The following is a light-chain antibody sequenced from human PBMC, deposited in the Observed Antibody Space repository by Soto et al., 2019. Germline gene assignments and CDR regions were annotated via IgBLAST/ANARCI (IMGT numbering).Light chain of an antibody. J-gene: IGKJ5*01. CDR1: QTVISNY. CDR3: QQYATSPIT. V-gene: IGKV3-20*01. Sequence: EIVLTQSPGTLSLSPGERATLSCRASQTVISNYLAWYQQKPGQAPRLLIHTASRRATGIPDRFGGSGSGTDFTLTISRLVPEDFEVYFCQQYATSPITFGQGTRLEIK. CDR2: TAS.